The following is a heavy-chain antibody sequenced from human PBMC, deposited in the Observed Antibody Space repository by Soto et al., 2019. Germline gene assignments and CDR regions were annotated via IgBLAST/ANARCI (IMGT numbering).Heavy chain of an antibody. Sequence: SETLSLTCTVSGGSVSSGSHYWSWIRQPPGKGLEWIAYISYTGTTDYNPSLKSRVTISVDMSKNQFSLRLDSVTAADTAVYYCARDRSDISDSFDACDIWGQGTMLTVSS. J-gene: IGHJ3*02. V-gene: IGHV4-61*01. CDR2: ISYTGTT. CDR3: ARDRSDISDSFDACDI. CDR1: GGSVSSGSHY. D-gene: IGHD3-9*01.